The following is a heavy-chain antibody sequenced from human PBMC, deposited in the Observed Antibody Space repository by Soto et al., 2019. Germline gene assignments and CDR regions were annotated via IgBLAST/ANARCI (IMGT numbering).Heavy chain of an antibody. V-gene: IGHV4-59*01. D-gene: IGHD6-13*01. Sequence: SETLSLTCTVSGGSISSYYWSWIRQPPGKGLEWIGYIYYSGSTNFNPSLKSRVTISVDTSKNQFSLKLSSVTAADTAVYYCARESAGKFDYWGQGTLVTVSS. J-gene: IGHJ4*02. CDR3: ARESAGKFDY. CDR1: GGSISSYY. CDR2: IYYSGST.